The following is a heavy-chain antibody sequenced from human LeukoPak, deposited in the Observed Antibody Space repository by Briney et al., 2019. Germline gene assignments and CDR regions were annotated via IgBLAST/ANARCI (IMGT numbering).Heavy chain of an antibody. V-gene: IGHV4-38-2*02. D-gene: IGHD3-22*01. Sequence: SETLSLTCTVSDYSISSSYYWGWIRQPPGKGLEWFGIIYHSGSTYYNPSLKSRVTISVDTSKNQFSLKLSSVTAADTAVYYCARVYYDSTGYYYRTRYYFDFWGQGTLVTVSS. CDR2: IYHSGST. CDR3: ARVYYDSTGYYYRTRYYFDF. CDR1: DYSISSSYY. J-gene: IGHJ4*02.